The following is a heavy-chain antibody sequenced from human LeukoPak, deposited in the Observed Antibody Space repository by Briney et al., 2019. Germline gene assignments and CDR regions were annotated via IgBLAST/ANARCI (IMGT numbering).Heavy chain of an antibody. D-gene: IGHD6-19*01. Sequence: GGSLRLSCAASGFTFSSFAMTWVRQAPGKGLEWVSSITGSHGPTYNTDSVKGRFTISRDNSQNTLYLQMNSLRAEDTAVYYCAKDLEIIAVAAKVIDYWGQGTLVTVSS. CDR1: GFTFSSFA. CDR3: AKDLEIIAVAAKVIDY. V-gene: IGHV3-23*01. J-gene: IGHJ4*02. CDR2: ITGSHGPT.